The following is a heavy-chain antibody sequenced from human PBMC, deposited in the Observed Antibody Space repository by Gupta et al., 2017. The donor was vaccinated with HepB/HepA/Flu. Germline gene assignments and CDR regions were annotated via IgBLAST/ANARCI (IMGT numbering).Heavy chain of an antibody. J-gene: IGHJ5*02. CDR3: ARAPGSSGYNWFDP. CDR2: INIHGSAT. D-gene: IGHD6-19*01. CDR1: VSTFSDSC. Sequence: ELQLVESGGGLVQPGGPLRLPCADSVSTFSDSCIHWVRQVPGKGLLWVSRINIHGSATTYADSVKGRFTISRDNAKNTLYLQMNSLRGEDTAVYFCARAPGSSGYNWFDPWGQGTLVTVSS. V-gene: IGHV3-74*03.